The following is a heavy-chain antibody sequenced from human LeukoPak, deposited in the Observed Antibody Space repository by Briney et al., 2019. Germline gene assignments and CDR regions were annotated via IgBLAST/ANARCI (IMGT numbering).Heavy chain of an antibody. CDR3: ARVGDSSGYYYLDY. CDR1: GGSISPYY. J-gene: IGHJ4*02. Sequence: SETLSLTCTVSGGSISPYYWSWIRQPPGKGLEWIGYIYHSGSTYYNPSLKSRVTISVDRSKNQFSLKLSSVTAADTAVYYCARVGDSSGYYYLDYWGQGTLVTVSS. V-gene: IGHV4-59*12. CDR2: IYHSGST. D-gene: IGHD3-22*01.